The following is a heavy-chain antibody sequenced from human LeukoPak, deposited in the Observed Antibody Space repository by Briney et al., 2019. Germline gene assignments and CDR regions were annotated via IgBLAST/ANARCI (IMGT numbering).Heavy chain of an antibody. J-gene: IGHJ4*02. CDR1: GASISSTSYY. V-gene: IGHV4-39*01. CDR3: ARRRIVATIDY. CDR2: IYFSGNT. D-gene: IGHD5-12*01. Sequence: SETLSLTCTVSGASISSTSYYWSWIRQPPGKGLEWVGSIYFSGNTFYNPSLKSRVTISVDTSKNQFSLKLTSVTAADTAIYYCARRRIVATIDYWGQGTLVTVSS.